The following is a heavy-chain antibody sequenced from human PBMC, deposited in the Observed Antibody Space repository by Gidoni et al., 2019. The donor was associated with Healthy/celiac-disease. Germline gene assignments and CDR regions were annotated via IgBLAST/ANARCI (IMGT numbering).Heavy chain of an antibody. CDR2: LNPNSGGT. Sequence: QVQLVQSGAEVKKPGASVKVSCKASGYTFTGYYMHWVRQAPGQGLEWMGWLNPNSGGTNYAQNFQGRVTMTRDTSISTAYMELSRLRSDDTAVYYCATGYCSSTSCYEFDYWGQGTLVTVSS. J-gene: IGHJ4*02. V-gene: IGHV1-2*02. CDR1: GYTFTGYY. D-gene: IGHD2-2*01. CDR3: ATGYCSSTSCYEFDY.